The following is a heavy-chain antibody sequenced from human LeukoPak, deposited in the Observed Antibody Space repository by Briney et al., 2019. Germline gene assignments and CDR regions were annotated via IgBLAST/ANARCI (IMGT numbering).Heavy chain of an antibody. CDR2: IKTDGSQK. D-gene: IGHD3-10*01. CDR3: ARDWSGSGENFDH. J-gene: IGHJ4*02. Sequence: GGSLRLSCAASGFTFSSYSMNWVRQAPGKGLEWVANIKTDGSQKYYVDSVKGRFTISRDNAGDSLYLQMDSLRDEDTAVYYCARDWSGSGENFDHWGQGTLVTVSS. V-gene: IGHV3-7*04. CDR1: GFTFSSYS.